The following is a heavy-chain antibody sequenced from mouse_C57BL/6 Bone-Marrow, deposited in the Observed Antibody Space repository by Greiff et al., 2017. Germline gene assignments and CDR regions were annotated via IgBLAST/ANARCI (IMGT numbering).Heavy chain of an antibody. V-gene: IGHV1-64*01. Sequence: QVQLQQPGAELVKPGASVKLSCKASGYTFTSYWMHWVKQRPGQGLEWIGMIHPNSGSTNYNEKFKSKATLTVDKSSSTAYMQLSSLTSEDSAVYYCARGGWLLLAWFAYWGQGTLVTVSA. J-gene: IGHJ3*01. CDR1: GYTFTSYW. CDR3: ARGGWLLLAWFAY. D-gene: IGHD2-3*01. CDR2: IHPNSGST.